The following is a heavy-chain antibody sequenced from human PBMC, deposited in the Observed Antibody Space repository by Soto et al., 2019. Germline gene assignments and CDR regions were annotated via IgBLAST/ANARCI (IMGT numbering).Heavy chain of an antibody. Sequence: GGSLRLSCASSGFTFSDYGMHWVRQAPGKGLGWGGGILFDGRSQNYADSVKGRFTISRDNAKNTLFLQMNSLRAEDTAVYFCARDLPEYSRSSAAFDIWGQGTMVTVSS. CDR1: GFTFSDYG. CDR3: ARDLPEYSRSSAAFDI. D-gene: IGHD6-6*01. V-gene: IGHV3-33*05. CDR2: ILFDGRSQ. J-gene: IGHJ3*02.